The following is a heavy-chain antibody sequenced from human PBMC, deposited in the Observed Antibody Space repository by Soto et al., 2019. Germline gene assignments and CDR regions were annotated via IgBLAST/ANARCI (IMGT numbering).Heavy chain of an antibody. J-gene: IGHJ3*02. D-gene: IGHD1-26*01. CDR3: ARMSGSFFDALDI. CDR1: GYTSTSYA. V-gene: IGHV1-3*01. Sequence: QVQLVQSGAEVKKPGASVKVSCKASGYTSTSYAMHWVRQAPGQRLEWMGWINAGNGNTKYSQNFQGRVTITRDTSASTVYMGLSSLTSEDTSVYYCARMSGSFFDALDIWGQGTMVTVSS. CDR2: INAGNGNT.